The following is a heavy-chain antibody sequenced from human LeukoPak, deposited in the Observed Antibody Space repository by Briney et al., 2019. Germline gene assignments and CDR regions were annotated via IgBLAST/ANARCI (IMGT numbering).Heavy chain of an antibody. CDR1: GGTFSNYA. CDR3: ARTVTATSLLFDY. J-gene: IGHJ4*02. V-gene: IGHV1-18*01. CDR2: INPYNGKP. D-gene: IGHD2-21*02. Sequence: GASVKVSCTASGGTFSNYAISWVRQAPGQGLEWMGWINPYNGKPNYAQKLQGRVTMTTDTSTSTAYMELRSLRSDDTAVYYCARTVTATSLLFDYWGQGTLVTVSS.